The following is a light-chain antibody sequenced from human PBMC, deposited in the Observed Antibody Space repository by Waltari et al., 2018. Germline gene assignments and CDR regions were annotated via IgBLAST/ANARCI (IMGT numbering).Light chain of an antibody. CDR2: WAS. CDR1: QSVSYSPDHKNY. J-gene: IGKJ1*01. Sequence: DVVMTKSPDSLAVSLGERATLNCKSTQSVSYSPDHKNYLAWFQQKPGHPPKLLIYWASTRESGVPDRFTGSGSGTDFTLTINSLQAEDVAVYYCQQYYIAPWTFGQGSKVEIK. V-gene: IGKV4-1*01. CDR3: QQYYIAPWT.